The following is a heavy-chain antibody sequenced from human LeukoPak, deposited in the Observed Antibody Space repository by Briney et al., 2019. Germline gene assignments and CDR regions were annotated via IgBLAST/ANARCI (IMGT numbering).Heavy chain of an antibody. Sequence: ASVKVSCKASGGTFSSYAISWVRQAPGQGLEWMGGIIPIFGTANYAQKFQGRVTITTDESTSTAYMELSSLRSEDTAVYYCARDTILLRAFDIWGQGTMVTVSS. CDR1: GGTFSSYA. J-gene: IGHJ3*02. D-gene: IGHD3-3*01. V-gene: IGHV1-69*05. CDR2: IIPIFGTA. CDR3: ARDTILLRAFDI.